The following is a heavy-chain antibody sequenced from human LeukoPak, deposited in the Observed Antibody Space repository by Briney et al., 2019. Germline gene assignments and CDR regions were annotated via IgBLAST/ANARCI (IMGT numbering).Heavy chain of an antibody. CDR3: ARLGYCSGGSCATVDY. J-gene: IGHJ4*02. V-gene: IGHV3-21*01. CDR2: ISSSSYI. CDR1: GFTFSSYS. D-gene: IGHD2-15*01. Sequence: GGSLRLSCAASGFTFSSYSMNWVRQAPGKGLEWVSSISSSSYIYYADSVKGRFTISGDNAKNSLYLQMNSLRAEDTAVYYCARLGYCSGGSCATVDYWGQGTLVTVSS.